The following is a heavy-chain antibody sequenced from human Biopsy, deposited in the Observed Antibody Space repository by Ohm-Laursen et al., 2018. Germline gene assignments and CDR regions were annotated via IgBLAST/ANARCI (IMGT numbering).Heavy chain of an antibody. CDR3: ARATNSTGWPYYYFYGMDV. J-gene: IGHJ6*02. V-gene: IGHV4-59*01. Sequence: TLSLTCTVSGGSISSYYWNWIRQPPGKGLEWIGYIYYSGTTDYSPSLKSRVTISVDTSKNQFSLRLNSVTAADTAEYYCARATNSTGWPYYYFYGMDVWGQGTTVTVSS. CDR2: IYYSGTT. D-gene: IGHD2/OR15-2a*01. CDR1: GGSISSYY.